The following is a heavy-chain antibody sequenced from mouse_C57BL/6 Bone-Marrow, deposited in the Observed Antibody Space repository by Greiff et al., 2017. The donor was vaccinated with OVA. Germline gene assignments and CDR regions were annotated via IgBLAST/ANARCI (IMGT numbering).Heavy chain of an antibody. CDR2: IWTGGGT. V-gene: IGHV2-9-1*01. CDR3: ARKEEYGSSYGYAMDY. CDR1: GFSLTSYA. Sequence: VQLQQSGPGLVAPSQSLSITCPVSGFSLTSYAISWVRQPPGKGLEWLGVIWTGGGTNYNSALTSRLSISKDKSKSQVFLKMNSLQTDDTARYYCARKEEYGSSYGYAMDYWGQGTSVTVSA. D-gene: IGHD1-1*01. J-gene: IGHJ4*01.